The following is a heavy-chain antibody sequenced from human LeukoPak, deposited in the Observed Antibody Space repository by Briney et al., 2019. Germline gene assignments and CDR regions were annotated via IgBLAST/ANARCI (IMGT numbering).Heavy chain of an antibody. CDR2: INPNSGGT. D-gene: IGHD6-13*01. V-gene: IGHV1-2*02. CDR1: GYTFTGYY. Sequence: ASLKVSCKASGYTFTGYYMHWVRQAPGQGLEWMGWINPNSGGTNYAQKFQGRVTMTRDTSISTAYMELSRLRSDDTAVYYCARVYGQLINVVFDYWGQGTLVTVSS. CDR3: ARVYGQLINVVFDY. J-gene: IGHJ4*02.